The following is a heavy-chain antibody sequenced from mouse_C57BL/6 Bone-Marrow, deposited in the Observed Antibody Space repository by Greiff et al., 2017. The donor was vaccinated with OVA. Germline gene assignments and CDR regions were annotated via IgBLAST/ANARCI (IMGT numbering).Heavy chain of an antibody. CDR2: IYPGDGDT. Sequence: VKLQESGAELVKPGASVKISCKASGYAFSSYWMNWVKQRPGKGLEWIGQIYPGDGDTNYNGKFKGKATLTADKSSSTAYMQLSSLTSEDSAVYFCARRGWLLRDYYAMDYWGQGTSVTVSS. CDR1: GYAFSSYW. D-gene: IGHD2-3*01. V-gene: IGHV1-80*01. CDR3: ARRGWLLRDYYAMDY. J-gene: IGHJ4*01.